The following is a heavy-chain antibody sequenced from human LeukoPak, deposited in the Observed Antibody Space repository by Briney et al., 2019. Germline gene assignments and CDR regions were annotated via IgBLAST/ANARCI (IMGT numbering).Heavy chain of an antibody. CDR2: INPSGGST. V-gene: IGHV1-46*01. J-gene: IGHJ4*02. CDR1: GYTFTSYY. Sequence: GASVKVSCKASGYTFTSYYMHWVRQAPGQGLEWMGTINPSGGSTSYAQKFQGRVTMTRDTSTSTVYMELSSLRSEDTAVYYCARGSVVVPAATTYSLDYWGQGTLVTVSS. D-gene: IGHD2-2*01. CDR3: ARGSVVVPAATTYSLDY.